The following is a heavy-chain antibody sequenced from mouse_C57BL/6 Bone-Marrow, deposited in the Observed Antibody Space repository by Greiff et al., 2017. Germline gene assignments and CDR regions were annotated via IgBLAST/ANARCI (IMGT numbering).Heavy chain of an antibody. CDR3: TGTVVAFCFDY. Sequence: EVQRVESGGGLVQPGGSMKLSCAASGFTFSDDWMDWVRQSPEKGLEWVAEIRNKANNHATYYAESVKGRVTISRDDSKSSVYLQMNSLRAEDTGIYYCTGTVVAFCFDYWGQGTTLTVSS. CDR2: IRNKANNHAT. CDR1: GFTFSDDW. J-gene: IGHJ2*01. D-gene: IGHD1-1*01. V-gene: IGHV6-6*01.